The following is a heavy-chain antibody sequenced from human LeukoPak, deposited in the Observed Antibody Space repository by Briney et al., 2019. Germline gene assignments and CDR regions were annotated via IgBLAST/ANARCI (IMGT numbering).Heavy chain of an antibody. CDR1: GFTFSSYW. D-gene: IGHD6-13*01. J-gene: IGHJ4*02. V-gene: IGHV3-7*01. CDR2: MKQDGSEK. CDR3: ARDPGTYSSSWYDY. Sequence: PGGSLRLSCAASGFTFSSYWMSWVRRAPGKGLEWVANMKQDGSEKYYVDSVKGRFTISRDNAKNSLYLQMNSLRAEDTAVYYCARDPGTYSSSWYDYWGQGTLVTVSS.